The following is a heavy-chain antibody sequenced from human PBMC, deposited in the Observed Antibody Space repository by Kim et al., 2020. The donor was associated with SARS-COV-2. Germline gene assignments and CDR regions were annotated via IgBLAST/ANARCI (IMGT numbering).Heavy chain of an antibody. J-gene: IGHJ4*02. CDR1: GGSISISSYY. CDR2: IYYSGST. V-gene: IGHV4-39*01. CDR3: ARQEVFAVTMVRGVIY. D-gene: IGHD3-10*01. Sequence: SETLSLTCTVSGGSISISSYYWGWIRQPPGKGLEWIGSIYYSGSTYYNPSLKSRVTISVDTSKNQFSLKLSSVTAADTAVYYCARQEVFAVTMVRGVIYWGQGTLVTVSS.